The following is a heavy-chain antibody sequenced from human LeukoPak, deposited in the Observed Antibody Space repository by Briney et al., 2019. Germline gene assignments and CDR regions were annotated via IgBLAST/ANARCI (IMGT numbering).Heavy chain of an antibody. CDR3: ARNRDGYNYNWFDP. D-gene: IGHD5-24*01. CDR1: GGTFSNYV. V-gene: IGHV1-69*05. Sequence: SVKVSCKTPGGTFSNYVVTWVRQAPGQGLEWMGRIIPRFGTANYAQKFQDRVTITTDESTSTAYMELSSLRSEDTAMYYCARNRDGYNYNWFDPWGQGTLVTVSS. J-gene: IGHJ5*02. CDR2: IIPRFGTA.